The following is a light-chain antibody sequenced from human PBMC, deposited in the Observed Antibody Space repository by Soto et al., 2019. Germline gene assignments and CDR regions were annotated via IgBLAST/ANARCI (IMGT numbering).Light chain of an antibody. CDR3: QQCGSSPWT. J-gene: IGKJ5*01. Sequence: EIVMTQSPATLSVSPGERATLSCRASQSINSNLAWFQQKPGQAPRLLIYGASTRATGIPARFSGSGSGTEFTLTISSLQSEDFAVYYCQQCGSSPWTFGQGTRLEIK. CDR2: GAS. V-gene: IGKV3-15*01. CDR1: QSINSN.